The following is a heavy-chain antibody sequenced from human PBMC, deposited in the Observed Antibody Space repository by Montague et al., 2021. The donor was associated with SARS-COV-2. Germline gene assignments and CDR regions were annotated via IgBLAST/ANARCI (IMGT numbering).Heavy chain of an antibody. CDR2: IYATGSA. CDR1: GGSVSSRSHF. J-gene: IGHJ5*02. CDR3: TRVVVVVPASPAPTLFDP. V-gene: IGHV4-61*09. Sequence: TLSLTCTVSGGSVSSRSHFWSWIRQPAGKGLEWIGHIYATGSAKYNPSLESRDTISVDTSNNQFSLRLNSVTAADTAVYYCTRVVVVVPASPAPTLFDPWGQGILVTVSS. D-gene: IGHD2-15*01.